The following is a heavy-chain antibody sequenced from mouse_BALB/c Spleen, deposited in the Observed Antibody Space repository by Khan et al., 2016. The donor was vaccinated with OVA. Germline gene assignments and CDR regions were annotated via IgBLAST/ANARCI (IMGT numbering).Heavy chain of an antibody. D-gene: IGHD2-14*01. Sequence: QVQLQQSGAELARPGASVKVSCKASGYTFSSNTMHWVKQRPGQGLEWIGYINPRSSYTNYNQKFKDKATLTADKSSSTAYMQLSSLTSEDSAVYYCARRTTGYAMDYWGQGTSVTVSS. V-gene: IGHV1-4*01. CDR1: GYTFSSNT. CDR3: ARRTTGYAMDY. CDR2: INPRSSYT. J-gene: IGHJ4*01.